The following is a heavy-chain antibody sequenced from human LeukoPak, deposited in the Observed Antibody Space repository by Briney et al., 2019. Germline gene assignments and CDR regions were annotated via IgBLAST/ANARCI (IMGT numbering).Heavy chain of an antibody. J-gene: IGHJ4*02. Sequence: KPSQTLSLTCTVSGGSISSGDYYWSWIRQPPGKGLEWIGYIYYSGSTHYNPSLKSRVTISVDTSKNQFSLKLSSVTAADTAVYYCASAAYYYGSGSYVGGWGQGTLVTVSS. CDR3: ASAAYYYGSGSYVGG. CDR2: IYYSGST. V-gene: IGHV4-30-4*08. D-gene: IGHD3-10*01. CDR1: GGSISSGDYY.